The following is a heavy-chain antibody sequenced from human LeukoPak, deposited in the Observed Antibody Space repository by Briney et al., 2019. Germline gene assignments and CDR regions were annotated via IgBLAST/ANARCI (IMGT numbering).Heavy chain of an antibody. J-gene: IGHJ6*02. CDR3: ARDLYYYGSGSLYGMGV. CDR1: GFTVSSNY. D-gene: IGHD3-10*01. Sequence: PGGSLRLSCAASGFTVSSNYMSWVRQAPGKGLEWVSVIYSGGSTYYADSVKGRFTISRDNSKNTLYLQMNSLRAEDTAVCYCARDLYYYGSGSLYGMGVWGQGTTVTVSS. V-gene: IGHV3-53*01. CDR2: IYSGGST.